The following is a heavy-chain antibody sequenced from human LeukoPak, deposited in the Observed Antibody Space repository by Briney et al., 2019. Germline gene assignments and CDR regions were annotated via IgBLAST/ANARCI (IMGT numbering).Heavy chain of an antibody. Sequence: ASVKVSCKASGYTFTGYYMHWVRQAPGQGLEWMGWINPNSGGTNYAQKFQGRVTMTRDTSISTAYMELSRLRSDDTAVYYCASAGGGYCTNGVCYEYYYYGMDVWGQGTTVTVSS. D-gene: IGHD2-8*01. J-gene: IGHJ6*02. CDR3: ASAGGGYCTNGVCYEYYYYGMDV. CDR2: INPNSGGT. CDR1: GYTFTGYY. V-gene: IGHV1-2*02.